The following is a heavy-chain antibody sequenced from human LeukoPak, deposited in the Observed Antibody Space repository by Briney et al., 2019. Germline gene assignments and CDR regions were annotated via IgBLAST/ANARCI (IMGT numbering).Heavy chain of an antibody. CDR2: INPNSGGT. CDR3: ARDLEGYHYGSGNYPH. Sequence: ASVKVSCKASGYTFTGYYMHWVRQAPGQGLEWMGWINPNSGGTNYAQKFQGRVTMTRDTSISTAYMELSSLRSDDTAVYYCARDLEGYHYGSGNYPHWGQGTLVTVSS. J-gene: IGHJ4*02. V-gene: IGHV1-2*02. D-gene: IGHD3-10*01. CDR1: GYTFTGYY.